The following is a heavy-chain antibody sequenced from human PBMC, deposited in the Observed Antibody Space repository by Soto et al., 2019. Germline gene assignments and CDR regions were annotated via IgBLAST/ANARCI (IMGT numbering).Heavy chain of an antibody. Sequence: QVQLVQSGAEVKKPGASVKVSCKASGYTFTSYGISWVRQAPGQGLEWMGWISAYNGNTNYAQKLQGRVTMTTDTATSTAYMELGSLRSDDTAVYYCARGGGFYDYIWGSYPANAFDIWGQGTMVTVSS. J-gene: IGHJ3*02. CDR3: ARGGGFYDYIWGSYPANAFDI. D-gene: IGHD3-16*02. CDR1: GYTFTSYG. CDR2: ISAYNGNT. V-gene: IGHV1-18*01.